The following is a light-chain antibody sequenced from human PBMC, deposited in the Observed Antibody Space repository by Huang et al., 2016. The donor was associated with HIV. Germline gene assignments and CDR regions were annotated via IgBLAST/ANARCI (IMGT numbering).Light chain of an antibody. CDR3: QQSYSTPLT. CDR1: QTIRNY. J-gene: IGKJ4*01. V-gene: IGKV1-39*01. Sequence: IQMTQSPSSLSASVGDRVTITCRASQTIRNYLNWYQQKPGKAPNLLIFTTSRLEGGVPPRFSGGGSGTEFTLTSNSLQPEDFATYYCQQSYSTPLTFGGGTKVEIK. CDR2: TTS.